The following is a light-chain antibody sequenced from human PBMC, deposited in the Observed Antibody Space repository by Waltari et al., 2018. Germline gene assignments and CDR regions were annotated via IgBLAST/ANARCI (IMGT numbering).Light chain of an antibody. CDR3: SSYSTSITPYV. V-gene: IGLV2-14*03. Sequence: NHVSWYQQHPGKAPKLIIYDVSSRPSGVSNRFFGSKSGNTASLTISGLQAEDEAVYFCSSYSTSITPYVFGTGTKVTVL. CDR2: DVS. J-gene: IGLJ1*01. CDR1: NH.